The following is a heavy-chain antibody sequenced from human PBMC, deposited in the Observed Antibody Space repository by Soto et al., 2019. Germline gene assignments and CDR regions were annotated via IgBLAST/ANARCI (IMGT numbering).Heavy chain of an antibody. CDR1: GFTFSSYA. Sequence: EVQLLESGGGLVQPGGSLRLSCAASGFTFSSYAMSWVRQAPGKGLEWVSAISGSGGSTYYADSVKGRFTISRDNSKNTLYLQMNSLRAEDTAVYYCAKGGTVTTSVRYYFDYWGQGTLVTVSS. D-gene: IGHD4-17*01. V-gene: IGHV3-23*01. J-gene: IGHJ4*02. CDR3: AKGGTVTTSVRYYFDY. CDR2: ISGSGGST.